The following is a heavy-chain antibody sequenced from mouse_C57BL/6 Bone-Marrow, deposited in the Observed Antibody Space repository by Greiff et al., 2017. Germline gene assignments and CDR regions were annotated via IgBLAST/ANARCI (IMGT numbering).Heavy chain of an antibody. CDR2: FHPYNDDT. Sequence: QVQLKESGAELVKPGASVKMSCKASGYTFTTYPIEWMKQNHGKSLEWIGNFHPYNDDTKYNEKFKGKATLTVEKSSSTVYLELSRLTSDDSAVYYCARADYYGNWFAYWGQGTLVTVSA. CDR3: ARADYYGNWFAY. J-gene: IGHJ3*01. CDR1: GYTFTTYP. V-gene: IGHV1-47*01. D-gene: IGHD1-1*01.